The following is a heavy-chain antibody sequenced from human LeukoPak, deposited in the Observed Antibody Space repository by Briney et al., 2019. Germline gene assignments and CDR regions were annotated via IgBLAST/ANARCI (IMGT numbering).Heavy chain of an antibody. D-gene: IGHD3-3*01. J-gene: IGHJ4*02. Sequence: PGRSLRLSCAASGFTFSSYGMHWVRQAPGKGLEWVAVIWYDGSNKYYADSVKGRFTISRDNSKNTLYLQMDSLRAEDTAVYYCARGAYYDFWSGYYEPQNRPGGIDYWGQGTLVTVSS. CDR3: ARGAYYDFWSGYYEPQNRPGGIDY. CDR1: GFTFSSYG. CDR2: IWYDGSNK. V-gene: IGHV3-33*01.